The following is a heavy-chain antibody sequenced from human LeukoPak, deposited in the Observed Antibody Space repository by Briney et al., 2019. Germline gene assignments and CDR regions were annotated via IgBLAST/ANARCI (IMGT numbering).Heavy chain of an antibody. Sequence: PGRSLRLSCAASGFAFNNYAMHWVRQAPGKGLEWVSGINWNGGSTGYADSVKGRFTISRDNAKNSLYLQMNSLRAEDTALYYCARSNTQIWFGESDFDYWGQGTLVTVSS. D-gene: IGHD3-10*01. CDR2: INWNGGST. CDR3: ARSNTQIWFGESDFDY. J-gene: IGHJ4*02. CDR1: GFAFNNYA. V-gene: IGHV3-20*04.